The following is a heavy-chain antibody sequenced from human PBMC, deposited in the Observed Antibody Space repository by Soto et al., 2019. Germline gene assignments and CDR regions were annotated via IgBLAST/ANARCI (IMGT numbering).Heavy chain of an antibody. J-gene: IGHJ6*02. Sequence: GGSLRLSCAASGFTFSNAWMSWVRQAPGKGLEWVGRIKSKTDGGTTDYAAPVKGRFTISRDDSKSTLYLQMNSLKTEDTAVYYCTTGCSSTSCYTFYYYYGMDVWGQGTTVTVSS. CDR1: GFTFSNAW. CDR2: IKSKTDGGTT. CDR3: TTGCSSTSCYTFYYYYGMDV. V-gene: IGHV3-15*01. D-gene: IGHD2-2*02.